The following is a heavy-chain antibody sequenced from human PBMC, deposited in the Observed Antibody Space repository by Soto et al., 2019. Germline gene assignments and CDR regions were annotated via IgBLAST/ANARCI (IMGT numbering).Heavy chain of an antibody. J-gene: IGHJ3*02. D-gene: IGHD2-2*01. CDR1: GGSFSGYY. CDR3: ARGERSSNYCVTMWSLDI. CDR2: IHHSGRT. V-gene: IGHV4-34*01. Sequence: SETLSLTCAVYGGSFSGYYWTWIRQTPGQGLEWIGEIHHSGRTNYNPSLKSRVSISADTSKTRFSLNLTSVTAADTAVYYCARGERSSNYCVTMWSLDILGQGTVVTVSS.